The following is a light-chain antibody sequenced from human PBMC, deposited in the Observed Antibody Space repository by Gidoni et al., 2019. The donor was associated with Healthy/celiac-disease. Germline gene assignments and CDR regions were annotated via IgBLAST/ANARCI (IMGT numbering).Light chain of an antibody. V-gene: IGKV3-20*01. CDR2: GAS. CDR1: QSVSSSY. CDR3: QQYGSSPRT. J-gene: IGKJ1*01. Sequence: EIVLTQSPGHMSLSPGERATLSCRASQSVSSSYLAWYQQKPGQAPRLLSDGASSRATGIPDRFSGSGSGTDFTLTISRLEPEDFAVYYCQQYGSSPRTFGQGTKVEIK.